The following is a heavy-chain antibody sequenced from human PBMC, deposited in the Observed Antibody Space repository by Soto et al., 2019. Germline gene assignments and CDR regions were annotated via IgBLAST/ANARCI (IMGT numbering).Heavy chain of an antibody. Sequence: PSETLSLTCAVSGYSISSSNWWGWIRQPPGKGLEWIGYIYYSGSTFYNPSLKSRVTISADTSRNQFSLSLSSLTAADTAVYYCARVDHRGYFSVLTDFWGQGILVTVSS. V-gene: IGHV4-28*03. J-gene: IGHJ4*02. CDR2: IYYSGST. CDR1: GYSISSSNW. D-gene: IGHD3-10*02. CDR3: ARVDHRGYFSVLTDF.